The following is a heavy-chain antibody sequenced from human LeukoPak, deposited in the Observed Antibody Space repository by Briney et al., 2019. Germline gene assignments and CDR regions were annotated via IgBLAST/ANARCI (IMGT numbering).Heavy chain of an antibody. J-gene: IGHJ5*02. Sequence: ASVKASCKVSGYTLTELSMHWVRQAPGRGLEWMGGFDPEDGETIYAQKFQGRVTMTGDTSTDTAYMELSSPRSEDTAVYYCATEKLYCSSTSCHRGWFDPWGQGTLVTVSS. CDR3: ATEKLYCSSTSCHRGWFDP. CDR1: GYTLTELS. D-gene: IGHD2-2*01. V-gene: IGHV1-24*01. CDR2: FDPEDGET.